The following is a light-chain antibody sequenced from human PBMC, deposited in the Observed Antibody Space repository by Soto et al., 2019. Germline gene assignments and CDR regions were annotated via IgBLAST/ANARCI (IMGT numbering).Light chain of an antibody. CDR1: QSLLHIAGQTH. Sequence: DVVLTQTPLSLSVTPGQPASISCKSSQSLLHIAGQTHLFWYLQKPGQSPHLLIYEVSNRFSGVPDRFSGSGSGTDYTLKISRVEAEDVGVYYCLQRTHLPPTFGQGTRLDIK. V-gene: IGKV2-29*03. CDR3: LQRTHLPPT. CDR2: EVS. J-gene: IGKJ5*01.